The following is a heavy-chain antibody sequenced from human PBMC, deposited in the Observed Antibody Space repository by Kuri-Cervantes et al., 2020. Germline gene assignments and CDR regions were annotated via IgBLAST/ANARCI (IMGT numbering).Heavy chain of an antibody. J-gene: IGHJ4*02. Sequence: GGSLRLSCAASGFTFSSYDMHWVRQATGKGLEWVSAIVTAGDTYYPGSVKGRFTISRDNSKNTLYLQMNSLRAEDTAVYYCARVSLAAADSDYWGQGTLVTVSS. CDR1: GFTFSSYD. D-gene: IGHD6-13*01. V-gene: IGHV3-13*01. CDR3: ARVSLAAADSDY. CDR2: IVTAGDT.